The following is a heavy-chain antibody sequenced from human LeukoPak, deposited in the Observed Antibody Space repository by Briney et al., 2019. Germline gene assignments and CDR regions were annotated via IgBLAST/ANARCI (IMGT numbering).Heavy chain of an antibody. Sequence: GGSLRLSCAASGLTLSIHWMNWVRQAPGKGLEWVANIKTDGSQIYYVDSVKGRFTISRDNAKNSLYLQMNSLRAEDTAVYYCARDLNWETYWGQGTLVSVSS. J-gene: IGHJ4*02. D-gene: IGHD7-27*01. V-gene: IGHV3-7*01. CDR3: ARDLNWETY. CDR1: GLTLSIHW. CDR2: IKTDGSQI.